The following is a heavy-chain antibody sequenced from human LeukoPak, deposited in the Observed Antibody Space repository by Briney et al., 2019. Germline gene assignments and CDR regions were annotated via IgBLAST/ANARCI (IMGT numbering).Heavy chain of an antibody. CDR3: CRAGTGFNIPGAY. Sequence: SVTLSLTCTVSGGSIRSWSWSWIRQPPGKGLEWIGYIYDRGNTNYNPSLKSRVTISSRTFKNQFSLRLSLRTRADEGVYYCCRAGTGFNIPGAYWGQGTLVTVSS. V-gene: IGHV4-59*01. J-gene: IGHJ4*02. CDR1: GGSIRSWS. CDR2: IYDRGNT. D-gene: IGHD1-14*01.